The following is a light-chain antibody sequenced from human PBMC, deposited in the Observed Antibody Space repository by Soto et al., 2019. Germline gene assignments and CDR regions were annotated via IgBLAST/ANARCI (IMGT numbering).Light chain of an antibody. CDR1: QSVSSSY. Sequence: EIVLTQSPGTLSLSPGERATLSCRASQSVSSSYLAWYQQKPGQAPRHLIYGASSRATGIPDRFRGSGSGTDFNLTISRLEPEYCAVYYCQQYGSSLFTFGPGTKVAIK. J-gene: IGKJ3*01. V-gene: IGKV3-20*01. CDR3: QQYGSSLFT. CDR2: GAS.